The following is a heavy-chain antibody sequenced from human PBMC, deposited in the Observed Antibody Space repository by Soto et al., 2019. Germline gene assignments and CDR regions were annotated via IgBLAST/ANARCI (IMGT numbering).Heavy chain of an antibody. CDR3: AKDRPGSFGH. Sequence: EVQLLESGGGLVQPGGSLRLSCVVSGFTFNNYAMSWVRQAPGKGLEWVSQISGSGFDTFYVDSVKGRFTISRDNSKNPLYLQMNSPRAEDTAVYYCAKDRPGSFGHWGQGTRVTVSS. CDR1: GFTFNNYA. D-gene: IGHD6-6*01. CDR2: ISGSGFDT. J-gene: IGHJ4*02. V-gene: IGHV3-23*01.